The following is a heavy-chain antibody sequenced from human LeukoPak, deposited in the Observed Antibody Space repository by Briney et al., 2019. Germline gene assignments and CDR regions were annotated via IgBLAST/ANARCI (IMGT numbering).Heavy chain of an antibody. CDR3: ARDENYYDSSGYYLFDY. D-gene: IGHD3-22*01. J-gene: IGHJ4*02. CDR1: GGSISSYY. CDR2: IYYSGST. Sequence: SETLSLTCTVSGGSISSYYWSWIRQPPGRGLEWIGYIYYSGSTNYNPSLKSRVTISVDTSKNQFSLKLSSVTAADTAVYYCARDENYYDSSGYYLFDYWGQGTLVTVSS. V-gene: IGHV4-59*01.